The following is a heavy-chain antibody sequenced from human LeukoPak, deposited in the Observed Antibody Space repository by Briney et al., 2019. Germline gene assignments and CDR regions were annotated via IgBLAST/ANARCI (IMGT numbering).Heavy chain of an antibody. CDR3: ARRGWLINFDY. V-gene: IGHV3-23*01. J-gene: IGHJ4*02. Sequence: GGSLRFSCAASGFTFSNYAMSWVRQAPGKGLEWVSIISGSGDNTHYADSVKGRFTISRDNSKNTLYLQMKTLRAEDTAIYYCARRGWLINFDYWGQGTLVTVSS. D-gene: IGHD5-12*01. CDR2: ISGSGDNT. CDR1: GFTFSNYA.